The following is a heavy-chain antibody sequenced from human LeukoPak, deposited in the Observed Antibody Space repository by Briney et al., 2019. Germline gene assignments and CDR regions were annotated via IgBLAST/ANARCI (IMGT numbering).Heavy chain of an antibody. D-gene: IGHD2-2*01. Sequence: ASVKVSCKASGYTFTGYYMHWVRQAPGQGLEWMGWINPNSGGTNYAQKFQGRVTMTRDTSISTAYMELSRLRSDDTAVYYCARDGISYQRAGYYYYMDVWGKGTTVTVSS. CDR1: GYTFTGYY. V-gene: IGHV1-2*02. CDR3: ARDGISYQRAGYYYYMDV. CDR2: INPNSGGT. J-gene: IGHJ6*03.